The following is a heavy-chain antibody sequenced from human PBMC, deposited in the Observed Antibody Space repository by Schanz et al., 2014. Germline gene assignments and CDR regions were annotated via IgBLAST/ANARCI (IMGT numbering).Heavy chain of an antibody. D-gene: IGHD3-10*01. CDR2: IKPDGSGK. Sequence: EVQLVESGGGLVQPGGSLRLSCAASGFTFSAYWMTWVRQAPGKGLDWVVIIKPDGSGKFYVDSVKGRFTISRDNAKNLMYLHLNSLRAEDTAVYYCAREVGGGFGPHYWGQGALVTVSS. J-gene: IGHJ4*02. CDR3: AREVGGGFGPHY. CDR1: GFTFSAYW. V-gene: IGHV3-7*01.